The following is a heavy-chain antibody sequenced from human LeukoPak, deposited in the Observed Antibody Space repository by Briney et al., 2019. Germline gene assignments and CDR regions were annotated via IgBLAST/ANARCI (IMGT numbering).Heavy chain of an antibody. CDR3: AKDPSYYYGSGSDYLDS. Sequence: GGSLRLSCAASGFTFSSCAMSWVRQTPGKGLEWVSAISGSGGSTYYADSVKGRFTISRDNSKNTLYLQMNSLRAEDTAVYCCAKDPSYYYGSGSDYLDSWGQGTLVTVSS. CDR2: ISGSGGST. D-gene: IGHD3-10*01. CDR1: GFTFSSCA. J-gene: IGHJ4*02. V-gene: IGHV3-23*01.